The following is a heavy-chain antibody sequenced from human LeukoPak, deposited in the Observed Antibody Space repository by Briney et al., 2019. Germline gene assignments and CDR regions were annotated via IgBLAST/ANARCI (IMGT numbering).Heavy chain of an antibody. V-gene: IGHV4-34*01. Sequence: SETLSLTCAVYGGSFSGYYWSWIRQPPGKGLEWIGEINHSGSTNYNPSLKSRVTISVDTSKNQFSLKLSSMTAADTAVYYCARGRFLNWFDPWGQGTLVTVSS. D-gene: IGHD3-16*01. CDR2: INHSGST. J-gene: IGHJ5*02. CDR1: GGSFSGYY. CDR3: ARGRFLNWFDP.